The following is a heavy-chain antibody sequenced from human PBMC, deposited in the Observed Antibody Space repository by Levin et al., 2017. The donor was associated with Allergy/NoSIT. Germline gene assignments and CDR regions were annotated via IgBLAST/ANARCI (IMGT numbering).Heavy chain of an antibody. Sequence: ASVKVSCKASGYTFTGYYMHWVRQAPGQGLEWMGWINPNSGGTNYAQKFQGRVTMTRDTSISTAYMELSRLRSDDTAVYYCARARGLGELSNDAFDIWGQGTMVTVSS. CDR3: ARARGLGELSNDAFDI. V-gene: IGHV1-2*02. CDR2: INPNSGGT. J-gene: IGHJ3*02. CDR1: GYTFTGYY. D-gene: IGHD3-16*02.